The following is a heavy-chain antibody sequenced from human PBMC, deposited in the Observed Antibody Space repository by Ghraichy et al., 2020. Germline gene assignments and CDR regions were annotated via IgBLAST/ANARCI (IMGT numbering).Heavy chain of an antibody. CDR2: IYYSGST. Sequence: SQTLSLTCTVSGGSISSSSYYWGWIRQPPGKGLEWIGSIYYSGSTYYNPSLKSRVTISVDTSKIQFSLKLSSVTAADTAVYYCARRNYDYVWGSFPDYWGQGTLVTVSS. V-gene: IGHV4-39*01. J-gene: IGHJ4*02. CDR1: GGSISSSSYY. CDR3: ARRNYDYVWGSFPDY. D-gene: IGHD3-16*01.